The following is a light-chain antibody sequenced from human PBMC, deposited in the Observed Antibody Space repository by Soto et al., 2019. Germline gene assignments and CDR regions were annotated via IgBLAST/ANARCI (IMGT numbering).Light chain of an antibody. J-gene: IGKJ1*01. CDR1: QTISSW. CDR3: LQHNVYPWT. CDR2: AAS. Sequence: IQMTQSPSTLPASVGDRVTITCRASQTISSWLAWYQQKPGKAPKRLIYAASCLQSGVPSRFSGSGSETEFTLTISSLQPEDFATYFCLQHNVYPWTFGQGTKVDIK. V-gene: IGKV1-5*01.